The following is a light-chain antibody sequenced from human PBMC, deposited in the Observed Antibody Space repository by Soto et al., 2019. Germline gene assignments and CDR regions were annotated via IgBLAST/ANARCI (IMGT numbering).Light chain of an antibody. CDR2: GAS. CDR1: QGIRNY. V-gene: IGKV1-9*01. J-gene: IGKJ2*01. Sequence: DIQLTQSPSFLSASDGDTVTITCQASQGIRNYLAWFQQKPGKAPNLLIYGASTLQSGVPSRFSGSGSGTEFTLTISSLQPDDFATYYCQQLNSYPHTFGQGTKLDFK. CDR3: QQLNSYPHT.